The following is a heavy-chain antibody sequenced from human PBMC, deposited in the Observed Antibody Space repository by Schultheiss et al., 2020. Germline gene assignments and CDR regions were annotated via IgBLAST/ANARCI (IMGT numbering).Heavy chain of an antibody. J-gene: IGHJ4*02. CDR2: IYYSGST. D-gene: IGHD2/OR15-2a*01. CDR3: AREIYESHQSHDYFDY. CDR1: GGSISGSSYY. V-gene: IGHV4-39*07. Sequence: SQTLSLTCTVSGGSISGSSYYWGWIRQPPGKGLEWIGSIYYSGSTYYNPSLKSRVTISVDTSKNQFSLKLTSVTAADTAVYYCAREIYESHQSHDYFDYWGQGSLVTVSS.